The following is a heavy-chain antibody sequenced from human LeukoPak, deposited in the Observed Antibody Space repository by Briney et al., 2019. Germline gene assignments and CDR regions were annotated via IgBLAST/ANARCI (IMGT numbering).Heavy chain of an antibody. CDR3: AKVRFLDYYDSSPTDY. CDR2: INGSGDRT. V-gene: IGHV3-23*01. D-gene: IGHD3-22*01. J-gene: IGHJ4*02. CDR1: GFTFSSYA. Sequence: GGSLRLSCAASGFTFSSYAMSWVRQAPGKGLEWVSDINGSGDRTYYADSVRGRFTISRDNSKNTLYLQMNSLRAEDTAVYYCAKVRFLDYYDSSPTDYWGQGTLVTVSS.